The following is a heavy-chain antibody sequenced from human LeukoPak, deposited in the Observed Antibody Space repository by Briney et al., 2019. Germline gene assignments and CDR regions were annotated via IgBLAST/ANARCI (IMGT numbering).Heavy chain of an antibody. D-gene: IGHD3-10*01. CDR1: GFTFSDYY. CDR2: ISSSGSTI. J-gene: IGHJ4*02. V-gene: IGHV3-11*04. CDR3: ARDPPRITQYFDY. Sequence: PGGSLRLSRAASGFTFSDYYMSWIRQAPGKGLEWVSYISSSGSTIYYVDSVKGRFTISRDNAKNSLYLQMNSLRAEDTAVYYCARDPPRITQYFDYWGQGTLVTVSS.